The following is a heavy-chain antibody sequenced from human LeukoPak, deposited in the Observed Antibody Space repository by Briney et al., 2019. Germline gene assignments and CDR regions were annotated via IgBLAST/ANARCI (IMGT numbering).Heavy chain of an antibody. CDR1: GFAFSDYY. D-gene: IGHD4-11*01. V-gene: IGHV3-11*04. CDR2: ISSSGSTI. CDR3: ARGPLTVTPFDY. J-gene: IGHJ4*02. Sequence: GRSLRLSCAASGFAFSDYYMSWIRQAPGKGLEWVSYISSSGSTIYYADSVKGRFTISRDNAKNSPYLQMNSLRAEDTAVYYCARGPLTVTPFDYWGQGTLVTVSS.